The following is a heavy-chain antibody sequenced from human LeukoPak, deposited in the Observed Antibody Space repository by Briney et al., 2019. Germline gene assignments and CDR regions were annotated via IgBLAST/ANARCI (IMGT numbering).Heavy chain of an antibody. CDR1: GFTFSSYW. D-gene: IGHD5-18*01. CDR3: ARESRGYSCDLDY. CDR2: IKQDGSEK. Sequence: GGSLRLSCAASGFTFSSYWMSWVRQAPGKGLEWVANIKQDGSEKYYVDSVKGRFTISRDNAKNSLYLQMNSLRAEDTAVYYCARESRGYSCDLDYWGQGTLVTVSS. J-gene: IGHJ4*02. V-gene: IGHV3-7*01.